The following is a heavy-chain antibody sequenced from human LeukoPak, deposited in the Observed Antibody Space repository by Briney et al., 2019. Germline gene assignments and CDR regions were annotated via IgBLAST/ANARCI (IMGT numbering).Heavy chain of an antibody. D-gene: IGHD1/OR15-1a*01. Sequence: GGSLRLSFAASGLTFSSYGMHWVRQAPGKGVEGVACIRYDGSNKYYADSVKGRFTISRDNSKNTLYVQMNSLRAEDTAVYYCAKGPRALEHSTHRFDYWGRGTLVTVSS. CDR3: AKGPRALEHSTHRFDY. CDR2: IRYDGSNK. J-gene: IGHJ4*02. V-gene: IGHV3-30*02. CDR1: GLTFSSYG.